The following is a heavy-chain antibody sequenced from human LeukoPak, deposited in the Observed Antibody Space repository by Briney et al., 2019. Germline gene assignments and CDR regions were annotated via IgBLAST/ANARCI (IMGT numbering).Heavy chain of an antibody. J-gene: IGHJ4*02. Sequence: ASVKVSCKASGYTFTGYYMHWVRQAPGQGLEWMGWINPNSGGTNYALKFQGRVTMTRDTSISTAYMELSRLRSDDTAVYYCATLLSNAAFDYWGQGTLVTVSS. CDR1: GYTFTGYY. V-gene: IGHV1-2*02. CDR2: INPNSGGT. D-gene: IGHD6-25*01. CDR3: ATLLSNAAFDY.